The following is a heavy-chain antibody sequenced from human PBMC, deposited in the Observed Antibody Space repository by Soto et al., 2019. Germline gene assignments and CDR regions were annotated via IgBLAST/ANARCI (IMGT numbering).Heavy chain of an antibody. CDR3: ARAEEYCSSTSCYVLFAFDI. D-gene: IGHD2-2*01. J-gene: IGHJ3*02. CDR2: ISSSSSYI. Sequence: PGGSLRLSCAASGFTFSSYSMNWVRQAPGKGLEWVSSISSSSSYIYYADSVKGRFTISRDNAKNSLYLQMNSLRAEDTAVYYCARAEEYCSSTSCYVLFAFDIWGQGTMVTVSS. CDR1: GFTFSSYS. V-gene: IGHV3-21*01.